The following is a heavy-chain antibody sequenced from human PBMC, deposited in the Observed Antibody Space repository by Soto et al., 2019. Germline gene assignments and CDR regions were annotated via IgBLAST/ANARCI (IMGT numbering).Heavy chain of an antibody. CDR1: GFTFSDYG. D-gene: IGHD6-19*01. J-gene: IGHJ4*02. CDR3: AIAMAGSWHPFDY. Sequence: QVQLVESGGGVVQPGRSLRLSCAASGFTFSDYGMHWVRQAPGKGLEWVSVIWYDGSNDYYTESVKGRFTMSRDISRKTLYLQMNSLRAEDTAVYYCAIAMAGSWHPFDYWGQGTLVTVSS. CDR2: IWYDGSND. V-gene: IGHV3-33*01.